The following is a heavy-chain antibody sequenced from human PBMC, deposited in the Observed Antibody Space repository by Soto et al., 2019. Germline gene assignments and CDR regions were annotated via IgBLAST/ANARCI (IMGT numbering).Heavy chain of an antibody. V-gene: IGHV1-69*13. D-gene: IGHD4-17*01. CDR1: GGTFSSYA. Sequence: GASVKVSCKASGGTFSSYAISWVRQAPGQGLEWMGGIIPIFGTANYAQKFQGRVTITADESTSTAYMELSSLRSEDTAVYYCARRQPDSGDFVHWFDPWGQGTLVTVSS. J-gene: IGHJ5*02. CDR2: IIPIFGTA. CDR3: ARRQPDSGDFVHWFDP.